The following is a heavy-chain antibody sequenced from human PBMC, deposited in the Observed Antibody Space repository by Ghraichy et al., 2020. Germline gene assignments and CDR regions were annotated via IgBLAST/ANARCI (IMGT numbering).Heavy chain of an antibody. CDR3: ATHGRSSGFFGA. Sequence: SETLSLTCSVSGGSISSGTYYWNWIRQPAGKGLEWIGRISFTGGTTYNPSLKSRVSMSVDLSKNQFSLNLTSVTAADAALYYCATHGRSSGFFGAWGQGTLVTVSS. J-gene: IGHJ4*02. D-gene: IGHD6-6*01. V-gene: IGHV4-61*02. CDR2: ISFTGGT. CDR1: GGSISSGTYY.